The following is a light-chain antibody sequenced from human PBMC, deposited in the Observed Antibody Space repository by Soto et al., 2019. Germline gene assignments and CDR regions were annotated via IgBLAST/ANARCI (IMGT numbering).Light chain of an antibody. CDR3: QHYNSYSRT. CDR2: GAS. V-gene: IGKV3-20*01. J-gene: IGKJ1*01. Sequence: EIVLTQSPGTLSLSPGERATLSCRASQSVSSSYLAWYQQKPGQAPRLLIYGASSRATGIPDRFSGSGSGTDFTLTISSLQPDDFATYYCQHYNSYSRTFGQGTRVDSK. CDR1: QSVSSSY.